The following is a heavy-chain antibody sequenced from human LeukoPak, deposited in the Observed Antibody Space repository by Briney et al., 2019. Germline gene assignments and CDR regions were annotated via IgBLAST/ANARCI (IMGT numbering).Heavy chain of an antibody. V-gene: IGHV4-59*11. J-gene: IGHJ4*02. CDR2: IYYSGST. CDR3: ARGLWNILTGYYIDY. D-gene: IGHD3-9*01. Sequence: PSEALSLTCTVSGGSISSHYWSWIRQPPGKGLEWIAYIYYSGSTNYNPSLKSRVTISVDTSKKQFSLKLSSVTAADTAVYYCARGLWNILTGYYIDYWGQGTLVTASS. CDR1: GGSISSHY.